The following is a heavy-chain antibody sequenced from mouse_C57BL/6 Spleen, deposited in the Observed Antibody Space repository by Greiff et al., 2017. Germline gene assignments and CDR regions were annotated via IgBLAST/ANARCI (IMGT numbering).Heavy chain of an antibody. CDR3: ARLIDYDEEYFDV. D-gene: IGHD2-4*01. CDR2: INPSNGGT. J-gene: IGHJ1*03. CDR1: GYTFTSYW. V-gene: IGHV1-53*01. Sequence: VQLQQSGTELVKPGASVKLSCKASGYTFTSYWMHWVKQRPGQGLEWIGNINPSNGGTNYNEKFKSKATLTVDKSSSTAYMQLSSLTSEDSAVYYCARLIDYDEEYFDVWGTGTTVTVSS.